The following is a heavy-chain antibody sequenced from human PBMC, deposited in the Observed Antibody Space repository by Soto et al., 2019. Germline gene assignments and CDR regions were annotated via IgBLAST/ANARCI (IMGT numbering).Heavy chain of an antibody. CDR3: VRQGIGDLHGLVDV. CDR1: SGPSRSHN. V-gene: IGHV4-59*08. CDR2: IYHTGDT. D-gene: IGHD3-10*01. Sequence: QVQLQQSGPGLVKPSETLSLTCTVSSGPSRSHNWGWIRQPPGGGLEWIGYIYHTGDTSYNPSLRSRVTTSADTSTNHISLTLSSVAAADTAVYYCVRQGIGDLHGLVDVWGQGTRVSVSS. J-gene: IGHJ6*02.